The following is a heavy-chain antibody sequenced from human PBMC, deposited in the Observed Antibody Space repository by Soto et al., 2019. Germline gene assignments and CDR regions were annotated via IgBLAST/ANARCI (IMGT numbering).Heavy chain of an antibody. D-gene: IGHD6-6*01. CDR3: ARAFPYSSSSFDY. J-gene: IGHJ4*02. CDR1: GGSFSGYY. CDR2: INHSGST. Sequence: PSETLSLTCAVYGGSFSGYYWSWIRQPPGKGLEWIGEINHSGSTNYNPSLKSRVTISVDTSKNQFSLKLSSVTAADTAVYYCARAFPYSSSSFDYWGQGTLVTVSS. V-gene: IGHV4-34*01.